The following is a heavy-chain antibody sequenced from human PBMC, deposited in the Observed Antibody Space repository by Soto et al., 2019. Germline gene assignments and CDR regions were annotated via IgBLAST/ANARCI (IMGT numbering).Heavy chain of an antibody. CDR3: ARVWLVDYFDY. Sequence: QVQLQESDPGLVKPSETLSLTCTVSGGSISSYYWSWIRQPPGKGLEWIGYIYYSGSTNYNPSLKSRVTISVDTSKNQFSLKLSSVTAADTAVYYCARVWLVDYFDYWGQGTLVTVSS. D-gene: IGHD6-19*01. V-gene: IGHV4-59*01. J-gene: IGHJ4*02. CDR1: GGSISSYY. CDR2: IYYSGST.